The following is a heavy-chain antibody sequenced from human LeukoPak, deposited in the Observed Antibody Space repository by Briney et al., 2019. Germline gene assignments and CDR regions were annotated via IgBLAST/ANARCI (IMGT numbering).Heavy chain of an antibody. Sequence: GGSLRLSCAASGFTFSSYSMNWVRQAPGKGLEWVSSISSSSSYIYYADSVKGRFTISRDNAKNSLYLQMNSLRAEDTAVYYCARDGGPEWESHLGFDYWGQGTLVTVSS. CDR2: ISSSSSYI. V-gene: IGHV3-21*01. J-gene: IGHJ4*02. D-gene: IGHD1-26*01. CDR3: ARDGGPEWESHLGFDY. CDR1: GFTFSSYS.